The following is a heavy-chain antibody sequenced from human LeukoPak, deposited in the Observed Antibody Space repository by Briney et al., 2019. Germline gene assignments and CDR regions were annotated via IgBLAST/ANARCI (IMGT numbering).Heavy chain of an antibody. D-gene: IGHD6-19*01. V-gene: IGHV3-48*03. Sequence: PGGSLRLSCAASGFTFSSYEMNWVRQAPGKGLEWVSYISSSGSTLYYADSVKGRFTISRDNAKNSLYLQMNSLRAEDTAVYYCARGRVAVAGIFYWGQGTLVTVSS. J-gene: IGHJ4*02. CDR1: GFTFSSYE. CDR3: ARGRVAVAGIFY. CDR2: ISSSGSTL.